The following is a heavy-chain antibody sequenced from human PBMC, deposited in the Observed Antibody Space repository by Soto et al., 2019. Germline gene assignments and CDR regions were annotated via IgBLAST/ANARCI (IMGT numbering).Heavy chain of an antibody. CDR2: IYWDDDK. CDR3: AHIDPEIVTVGGHGGFAY. D-gene: IGHD5-12*01. CDR1: GFSLTSGVG. J-gene: IGHJ4*02. Sequence: QITLKESGPTLVRPPQTLTLTCTFSGFSLTSGVGVGWIRQPPGKALEWLALIYWDDDKRYSPSLKNRLTITTDTSKDQVVLTMTNVGPVETATYFCAHIDPEIVTVGGHGGFAYWGQGTLVTVSS. V-gene: IGHV2-5*02.